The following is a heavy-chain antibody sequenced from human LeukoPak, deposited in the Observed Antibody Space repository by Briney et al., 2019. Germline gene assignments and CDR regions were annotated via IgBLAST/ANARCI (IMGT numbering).Heavy chain of an antibody. CDR2: ISYDGSNK. Sequence: GRSLRLSCAASGFTFSSYGMHWVRQAPGKGLEWVAVISYDGSNKYYADSVKGRFTISRDNSKNTLYLQMNSLRAEDTAVYYCAKDLAYYDFWSGYYFYYYYGMDVWGQGTTVTVSS. CDR1: GFTFSSYG. CDR3: AKDLAYYDFWSGYYFYYYYGMDV. V-gene: IGHV3-30*18. J-gene: IGHJ6*02. D-gene: IGHD3-3*01.